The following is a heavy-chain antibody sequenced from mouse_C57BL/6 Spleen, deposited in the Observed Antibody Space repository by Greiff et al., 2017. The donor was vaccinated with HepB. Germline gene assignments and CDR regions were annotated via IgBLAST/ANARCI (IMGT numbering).Heavy chain of an antibody. CDR3: ARITTVVEGYFDY. D-gene: IGHD1-1*01. CDR1: GYTFTSYW. Sequence: QVQLQQSGAELVMPGASVKLSCKASGYTFTSYWMHWVKQRPGQGLEWIGEIDPSDSYTNYNQKFKGKSTLTVDKSSSTAYMQLSSLTSEDSAVYYCARITTVVEGYFDYWGQGTTLTVSS. V-gene: IGHV1-69*01. CDR2: IDPSDSYT. J-gene: IGHJ2*01.